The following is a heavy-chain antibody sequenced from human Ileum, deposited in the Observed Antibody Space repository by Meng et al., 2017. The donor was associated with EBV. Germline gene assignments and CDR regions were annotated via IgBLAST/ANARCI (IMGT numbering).Heavy chain of an antibody. CDR3: ARVGQWLPIDY. CDR2: IYHSGST. V-gene: IGHV4-4*03. Sequence: VGLPGAGRGLGMPPATVLLTVALSGGSISRSNWWSWVRQPPGKGLEWIGEIYHSGSTNYNPSLKSRVTISVDKSKNQFSLNLSSVTAADTAVYYCARVGQWLPIDYWGQGTLVTVSS. CDR1: GGSISRSNW. D-gene: IGHD6-19*01. J-gene: IGHJ4*02.